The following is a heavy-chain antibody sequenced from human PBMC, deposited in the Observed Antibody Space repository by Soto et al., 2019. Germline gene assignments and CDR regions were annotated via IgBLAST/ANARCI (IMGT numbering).Heavy chain of an antibody. J-gene: IGHJ4*02. CDR3: ARAPRNFGILTSSYYFDY. Sequence: SETLSLTCTVSGGSITSGGYYWSWIRQHPGKGLEWIGYIDYSGSTDYNPSLKSRVTISVDTSKNLFSLKVSSVTAADTAVYYCARAPRNFGILTSSYYFDYWGQLTLVTGST. V-gene: IGHV4-31*03. CDR1: GGSITSGGYY. CDR2: IDYSGST. D-gene: IGHD3-9*01.